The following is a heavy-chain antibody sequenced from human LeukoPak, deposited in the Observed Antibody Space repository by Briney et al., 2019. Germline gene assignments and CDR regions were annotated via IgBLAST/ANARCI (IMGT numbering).Heavy chain of an antibody. D-gene: IGHD3-10*01. V-gene: IGHV3-48*02. J-gene: IGHJ4*02. CDR1: GFTFSSYE. CDR3: ARRISGSYLDY. Sequence: HPGGSLRLSCAASGFTFSSYEMNWVRQAPGKGLEWISYITSRSTTYYADSVRGRFTISRDNAKNSLYLEMNGLRDDDTAVYYCARRISGSYLDYWGKGTLVTVSS. CDR2: ITSRSTT.